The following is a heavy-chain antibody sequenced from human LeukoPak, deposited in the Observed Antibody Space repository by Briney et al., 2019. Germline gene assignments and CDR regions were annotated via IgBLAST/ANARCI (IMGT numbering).Heavy chain of an antibody. CDR2: MYVSGST. D-gene: IGHD3-10*01. Sequence: SETLSLTCTVSGDSISSYYWSWIRQPAGKGLEWIGRMYVSGSTNYNPSLKSRVTMSVDTSKNQFSLKMTSVTAADTAFCYCARDMVRGVKAYLSWFDPWGQGILVTVST. CDR3: ARDMVRGVKAYLSWFDP. V-gene: IGHV4-4*07. J-gene: IGHJ5*02. CDR1: GDSISSYY.